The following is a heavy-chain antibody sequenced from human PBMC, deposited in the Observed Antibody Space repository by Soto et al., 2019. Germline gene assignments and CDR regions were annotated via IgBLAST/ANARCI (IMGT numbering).Heavy chain of an antibody. D-gene: IGHD1-26*01. J-gene: IGHJ4*02. CDR1: GDSVSNNGAA. Sequence: PSQTLSLTCAISGDSVSNNGAAWNWIRRSPSRGLEWLGRTYYRSQWHYDYATSVRSRITINPDTSKNQFSLQLNSVTPEDTAVYYCARDPPDFNSGFDYWGQGXLVTVYS. CDR2: TYYRSQWHY. CDR3: ARDPPDFNSGFDY. V-gene: IGHV6-1*01.